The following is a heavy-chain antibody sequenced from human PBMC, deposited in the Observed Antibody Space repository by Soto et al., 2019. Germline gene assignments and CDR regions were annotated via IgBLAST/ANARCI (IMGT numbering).Heavy chain of an antibody. CDR1: GGTFSSYA. Sequence: QVQLVQSGAEVKKPGSSVKVSCKASGGTFSSYAISWVRQAPGQGLEWMGGIIPIFGTANYAQKFQGRVTITADESTSTAYMELSSVRSEDTAVYYCARAGASYYDSSGYYDAFDIWGQGTMVTVSS. CDR2: IIPIFGTA. V-gene: IGHV1-69*01. CDR3: ARAGASYYDSSGYYDAFDI. D-gene: IGHD3-22*01. J-gene: IGHJ3*02.